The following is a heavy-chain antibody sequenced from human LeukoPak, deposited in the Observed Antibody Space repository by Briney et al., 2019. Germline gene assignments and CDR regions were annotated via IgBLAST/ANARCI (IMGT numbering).Heavy chain of an antibody. V-gene: IGHV3-33*01. CDR3: ARDLPVAVAGTGYDY. CDR1: GFTFSSYA. CDR2: IWSDTTNK. Sequence: GRSLRLSCAASGFTFSSYAMHWVRQAPGKGLEWVAVIWSDTTNKYYADSVKGRFTISRDNAKNSLYLQMNSLRAEDTAVYYCARDLPVAVAGTGYDYWGQGTLVTVSS. D-gene: IGHD6-19*01. J-gene: IGHJ4*02.